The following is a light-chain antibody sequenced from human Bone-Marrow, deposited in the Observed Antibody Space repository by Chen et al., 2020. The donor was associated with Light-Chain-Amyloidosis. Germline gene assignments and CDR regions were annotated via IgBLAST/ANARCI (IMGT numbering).Light chain of an antibody. Sequence: QSALTQPASVSGSPGQSITISCTGTSSDVGGDNHVSWYQQHPDKAPKLMIYEVTNRPSWVPDRFSGSQSDNTASLTISGLQTEDEADYFCSSDTSTNPLVFGSGPRVTVL. J-gene: IGLJ1*01. CDR3: SSDTSTNPLV. CDR1: SSDVGGDNH. CDR2: EVT. V-gene: IGLV2-14*01.